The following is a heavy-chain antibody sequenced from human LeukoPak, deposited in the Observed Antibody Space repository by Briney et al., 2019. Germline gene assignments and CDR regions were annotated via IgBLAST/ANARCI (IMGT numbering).Heavy chain of an antibody. Sequence: GASVKVSCKASGYTFTGYYMHWVRQAPGQGLEWMGWINPNSGGTNFAQKLQGRVTMTTDTSTSTAYMELRSLRSEDTAVYYCAREWLAYYYDSSGYLSWGQGTQVTVSS. CDR1: GYTFTGYY. CDR2: INPNSGGT. CDR3: AREWLAYYYDSSGYLS. V-gene: IGHV1-2*02. D-gene: IGHD3-22*01. J-gene: IGHJ4*02.